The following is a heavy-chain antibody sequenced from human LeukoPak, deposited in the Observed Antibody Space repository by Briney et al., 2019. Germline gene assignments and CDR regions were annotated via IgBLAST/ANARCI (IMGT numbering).Heavy chain of an antibody. J-gene: IGHJ6*03. D-gene: IGHD1-26*01. CDR3: VRGSYSGYYYYYCMDV. Sequence: ASVKVSCKASGYTFTGYYMHWVRQAPGQGLEWMGWINPNSGGTNYAQKFQGRVTMTRDTSISTAYMELSRLRSDDTAVYYCVRGSYSGYYYYYCMDVWGKGTTVTISS. CDR2: INPNSGGT. V-gene: IGHV1-2*02. CDR1: GYTFTGYY.